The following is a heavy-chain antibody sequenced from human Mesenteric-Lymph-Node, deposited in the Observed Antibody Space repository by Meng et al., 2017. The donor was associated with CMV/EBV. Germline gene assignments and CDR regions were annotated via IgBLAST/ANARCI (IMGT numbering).Heavy chain of an antibody. J-gene: IGHJ4*02. Sequence: GESLKISCAASGFTFSSYYMTWVRQAPGKGLEWVANIKQDGYEKNYVDSVVGRFTISRDNAEKSLSLQMNSLRVEDTAVYYCARLPMYCSTTTCYVDYWGQGTVVTVSS. CDR3: ARLPMYCSTTTCYVDY. CDR2: IKQDGYEK. CDR1: GFTFSSYY. D-gene: IGHD2-2*01. V-gene: IGHV3-7*01.